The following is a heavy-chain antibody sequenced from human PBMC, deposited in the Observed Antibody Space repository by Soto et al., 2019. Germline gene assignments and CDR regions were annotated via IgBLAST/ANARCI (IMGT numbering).Heavy chain of an antibody. V-gene: IGHV1-69*06. D-gene: IGHD2-8*01. Sequence: QVQLVQSGAEVKKPGSSVKVSCKASGGTFSSYAISWVRQAPGQGLEWMGGIIPIFGTANYAQKFQGRVTITADKATSTAYMELSSLRSEDTAVYYCADMVYAEPRHYYYYYGMDVWGQGTTVTVSS. CDR3: ADMVYAEPRHYYYYYGMDV. J-gene: IGHJ6*02. CDR1: GGTFSSYA. CDR2: IIPIFGTA.